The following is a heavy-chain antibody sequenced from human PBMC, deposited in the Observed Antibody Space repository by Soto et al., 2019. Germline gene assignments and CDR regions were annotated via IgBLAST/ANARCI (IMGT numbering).Heavy chain of an antibody. J-gene: IGHJ3*02. Sequence: QVQLVQSGPEVKKPGASVTLSCKASGYNFNNYGISWVRQAPGQGLEWMGWISGNNGNTKYGQKLQGRVSLTTDSSTSTAYMEMRSLRSDDTADYYCVRRVVTTLDDAFDIWGPGTRVTVSS. CDR2: ISGNNGNT. D-gene: IGHD2-21*02. V-gene: IGHV1-18*01. CDR1: GYNFNNYG. CDR3: VRRVVTTLDDAFDI.